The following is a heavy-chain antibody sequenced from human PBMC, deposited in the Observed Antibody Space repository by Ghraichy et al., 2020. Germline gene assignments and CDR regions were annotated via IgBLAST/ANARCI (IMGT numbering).Heavy chain of an antibody. Sequence: GGSLRLSCAASGFTFDDYTMHWVRQAPGKGLEWVSLISWDGGSTYYADSVKGRFTISRDNSKNSLYLQMNSLRTEDTALYYCAKASDLSVAGTNVVDVWGQGTTVTVSS. CDR2: ISWDGGST. J-gene: IGHJ6*02. D-gene: IGHD6-19*01. V-gene: IGHV3-43*01. CDR3: AKASDLSVAGTNVVDV. CDR1: GFTFDDYT.